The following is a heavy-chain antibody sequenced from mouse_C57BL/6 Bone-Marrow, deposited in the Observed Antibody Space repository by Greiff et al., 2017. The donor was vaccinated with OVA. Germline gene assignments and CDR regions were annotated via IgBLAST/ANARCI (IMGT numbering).Heavy chain of an antibody. V-gene: IGHV1-75*01. D-gene: IGHD1-3*01. CDR2: IFPGSGST. CDR1: GYTFTDYY. J-gene: IGHJ2*01. CDR3: ARQKTNRAKGYFDY. Sequence: QVQLKQSGPELVKPGASVKISCKASGYTFTDYYINWVKQRPGQGLEWIGWIFPGSGSTYYNEKFKGKATLTVDKSSSTAYMLLSSLTSEDSAVYFCARQKTNRAKGYFDYWGQGTTLTVSS.